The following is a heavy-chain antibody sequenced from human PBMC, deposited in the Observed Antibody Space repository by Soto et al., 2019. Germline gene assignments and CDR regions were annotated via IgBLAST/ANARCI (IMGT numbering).Heavy chain of an antibody. D-gene: IGHD2-15*01. CDR1: GFTFSSYG. CDR3: AKDRDIVVVVAASSGMDV. Sequence: GGSLRLSCAASGFTFSSYGMHWVRQAPGKGLEWVAVISYDGSNKYYADSVKGRFTISRDNSKNTLYLQMNSLRAEDTAVYYCAKDRDIVVVVAASSGMDVWGQGTTATVSS. J-gene: IGHJ6*02. V-gene: IGHV3-30*18. CDR2: ISYDGSNK.